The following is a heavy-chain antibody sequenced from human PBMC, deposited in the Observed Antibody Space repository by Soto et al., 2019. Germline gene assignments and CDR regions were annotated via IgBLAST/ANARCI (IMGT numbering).Heavy chain of an antibody. Sequence: EVQLVESGGGLVKPGGSLRLSCAASGFTFSSYSMNWVRQAPGKGLEWVSSISSSSSYIYYADSVKGRFTISRDNAKNXIXLXXNSLRAEDTAVYYCARGRYCSSPSCYVVYYYGMDVWGQGTTVTVSS. CDR2: ISSSSSYI. J-gene: IGHJ6*02. CDR1: GFTFSSYS. CDR3: ARGRYCSSPSCYVVYYYGMDV. V-gene: IGHV3-21*01. D-gene: IGHD2-2*01.